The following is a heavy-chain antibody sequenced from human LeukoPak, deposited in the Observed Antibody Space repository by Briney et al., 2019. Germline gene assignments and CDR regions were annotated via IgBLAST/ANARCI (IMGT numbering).Heavy chain of an antibody. CDR3: ARVNYYDSSGYYYFDY. V-gene: IGHV1-69*05. Sequence: SVKVSCKASGGTFSSYAISWVRQAPGQGLEWMGGIIPIFGTANYAQKFQGRVTITTDESTSTAYMELSSLRSEDTAVYYCARVNYYDSSGYYYFDYWGQGTLVTVSS. CDR2: IIPIFGTA. CDR1: GGTFSSYA. J-gene: IGHJ4*02. D-gene: IGHD3-22*01.